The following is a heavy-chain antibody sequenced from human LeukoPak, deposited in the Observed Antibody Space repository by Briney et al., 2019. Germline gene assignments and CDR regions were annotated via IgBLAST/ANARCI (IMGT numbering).Heavy chain of an antibody. D-gene: IGHD3-10*01. V-gene: IGHV3-7*03. CDR1: GFAFSNYW. J-gene: IGHJ5*01. CDR3: AREPVRKRWFDS. Sequence: GGSLRLSCTGSGFAFSNYWMRWVRQAPGEGREWVANIKYDGSGKYYVDSVKGRLTISRDNAKNSLYLQMNSLRAEDTAVYYCAREPVRKRWFDSWGQGTLVTVSS. CDR2: IKYDGSGK.